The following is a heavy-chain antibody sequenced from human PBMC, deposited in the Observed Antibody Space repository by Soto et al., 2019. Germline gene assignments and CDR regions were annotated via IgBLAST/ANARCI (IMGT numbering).Heavy chain of an antibody. CDR1: GFTFSSYA. V-gene: IGHV3-23*01. Sequence: GGSLRLSCAASGFTFSSYAMSWVRQAPGKGLEWVSAISGSGGSTYYADSVKGRFTISRDNSKNTLYLQMNSLRAEDTAVYYCAKGGIVVVPANMPGSGEMPQLATPTTWGQGTLVTVSS. J-gene: IGHJ5*02. CDR3: AKGGIVVVPANMPGSGEMPQLATPTT. CDR2: ISGSGGST. D-gene: IGHD2-2*01.